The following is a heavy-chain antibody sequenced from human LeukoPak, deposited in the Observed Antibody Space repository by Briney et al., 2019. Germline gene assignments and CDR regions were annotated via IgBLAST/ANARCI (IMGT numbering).Heavy chain of an antibody. V-gene: IGHV1-3*03. CDR1: GYTFINFA. Sequence: ASVKVSCKASGYTFINFAMHWVRQAPGQRLEWMGWINAGNGNTKYSQEFQGRVTITRDTSASTAYMELSSLRSEDMAVYYCASGGGYYDTSGYYFDFDYWGQGTLVTVSS. D-gene: IGHD3-22*01. CDR3: ASGGGYYDTSGYYFDFDY. J-gene: IGHJ4*02. CDR2: INAGNGNT.